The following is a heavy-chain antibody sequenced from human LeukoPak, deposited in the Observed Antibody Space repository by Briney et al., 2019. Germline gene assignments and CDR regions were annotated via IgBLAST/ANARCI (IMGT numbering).Heavy chain of an antibody. J-gene: IGHJ4*02. V-gene: IGHV3-7*01. CDR2: INQDGSAK. CDR1: GFTFSNSW. D-gene: IGHD5-18*01. CDR3: GTSRDTAIET. Sequence: GGSLRLSCAASGFTFSNSWMTWVRQAPGKGLEWVGNINQDGSAKFYAGSVKGRFTISRDNSKKSLYLQMNGLRADDTAIYYCGTSRDTAIETGGQGTLVTVSS.